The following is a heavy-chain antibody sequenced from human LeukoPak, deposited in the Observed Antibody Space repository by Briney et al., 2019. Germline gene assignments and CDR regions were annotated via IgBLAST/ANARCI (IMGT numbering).Heavy chain of an antibody. J-gene: IGHJ3*02. CDR2: INHSGST. V-gene: IGHV4-34*01. Sequence: SETLSLTCAVYGRSFSGYYWSWIRQPPGKGLEWIGEINHSGSTNYNPSLKSRVTISVDTSKNQFSLKLSSVTAADTAVYYCARGRRMLLGASDIWGQGTMVTVSS. CDR3: ARGRRMLLGASDI. D-gene: IGHD2-8*01. CDR1: GRSFSGYY.